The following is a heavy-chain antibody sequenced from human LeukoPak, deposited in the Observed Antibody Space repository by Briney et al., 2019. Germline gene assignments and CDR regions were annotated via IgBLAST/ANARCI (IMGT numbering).Heavy chain of an antibody. V-gene: IGHV4-59*12. CDR1: GGSISSYY. CDR3: ARDSRYYDFWSGVADY. D-gene: IGHD3-3*01. CDR2: IYYSGST. J-gene: IGHJ4*02. Sequence: SETLSLTCTVSGGSISSYYWSWIRQPPGKGLEWIGYIYYSGSTNYNPSLKSRVTISVDASKNQFSLKLCSVTAADTAVYYCARDSRYYDFWSGVADYWGQGTLFTVSS.